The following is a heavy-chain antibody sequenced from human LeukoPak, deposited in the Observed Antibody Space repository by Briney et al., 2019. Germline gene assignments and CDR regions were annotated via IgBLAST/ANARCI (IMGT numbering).Heavy chain of an antibody. CDR1: GFTFSSYS. CDR2: ISSSSSYI. V-gene: IGHV3-21*01. J-gene: IGHJ4*02. Sequence: GGSLRLSCAASGFTFSSYSMNWVRQAPGKGLEWVSSISSSSSYIYYADSVKGRFTISRDNAKNSLYLQMNSLRAEDTAVYYCTRDRLVVLMVYAIPAYWGQGTLVTVSS. D-gene: IGHD2-8*01. CDR3: TRDRLVVLMVYAIPAY.